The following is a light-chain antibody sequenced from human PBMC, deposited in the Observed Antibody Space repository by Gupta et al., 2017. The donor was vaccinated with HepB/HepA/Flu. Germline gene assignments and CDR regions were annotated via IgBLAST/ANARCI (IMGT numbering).Light chain of an antibody. CDR3: QVWDISSDFRV. J-gene: IGLJ3*02. CDR1: NIDSKT. Sequence: SYVLTQPPSVSVAPGQTARLTCGGENIDSKTVHWYQQRPGQAPVLVVYHDNDRPSGIPERFSGSNSGTTATLTVSRVEAGDEADYFCQVWDISSDFRVFGGGTKLTVL. V-gene: IGLV3-21*02. CDR2: HDN.